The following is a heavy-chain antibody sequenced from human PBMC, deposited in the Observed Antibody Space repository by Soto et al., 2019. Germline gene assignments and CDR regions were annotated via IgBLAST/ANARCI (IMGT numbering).Heavy chain of an antibody. J-gene: IGHJ5*01. V-gene: IGHV3-11*06. CDR2: ICPNSGSA. D-gene: IGHD6-25*01. CDR3: ACAAHGHS. Sequence: GSLRLSCAACGFSFSDYSMSWIRQAPGKGLEWVSYICPNSGSANYADSVRGRFTISRNNANHSLYLQITTLTAADTAVYYCACAAHGHSCRQGTRVTVSP. CDR1: GFSFSDYS.